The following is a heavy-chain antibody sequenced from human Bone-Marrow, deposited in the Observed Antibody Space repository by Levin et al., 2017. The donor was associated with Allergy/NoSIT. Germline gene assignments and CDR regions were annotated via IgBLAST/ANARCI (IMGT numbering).Heavy chain of an antibody. CDR3: ARGGSTSSLPYYYYYYMDV. V-gene: IGHV4-34*01. D-gene: IGHD2-2*01. CDR2: INHSGST. CDR1: GGSFSGYY. J-gene: IGHJ6*03. Sequence: SETLSLTCAVYGGSFSGYYWSWIRQPPGKGLEWIGEINHSGSTNYNPSLKSRVTISVDTSKNQFSLKLSSVTAADTAVYYCARGGSTSSLPYYYYYYMDVWGKGTTVTVSS.